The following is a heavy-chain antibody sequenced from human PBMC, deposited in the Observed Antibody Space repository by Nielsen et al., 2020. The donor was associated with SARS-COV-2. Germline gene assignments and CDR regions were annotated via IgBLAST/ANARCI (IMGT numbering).Heavy chain of an antibody. CDR2: ISSSSSYI. J-gene: IGHJ4*02. D-gene: IGHD6-13*01. CDR1: GFTFSSYS. CDR3: ARDGAAAGSFDY. V-gene: IGHV3-21*01. Sequence: GESLKISRAASGFTFSSYSMNWVRQAPGKGLEWVSSISSSSSYIYYADSVKGRFTISRDNAKNSLYLQMNSLRAEDTAVYYCARDGAAAGSFDYWGQGTLVTVSS.